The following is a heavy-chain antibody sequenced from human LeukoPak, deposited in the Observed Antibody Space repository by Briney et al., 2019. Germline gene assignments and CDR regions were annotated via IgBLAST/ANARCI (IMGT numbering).Heavy chain of an antibody. Sequence: PGGSLRLSCAASGFTFSSYWMHWVRQAPGKGLVWVSRINSDGSSTSYADSVKGRFTISRDNAKNTLYLQMNSLRAEDTAVYYCARVPQFDYDILTGTSWGQGTLVTVSS. D-gene: IGHD3-9*01. CDR1: GFTFSSYW. CDR2: INSDGSST. V-gene: IGHV3-74*01. CDR3: ARVPQFDYDILTGTS. J-gene: IGHJ5*02.